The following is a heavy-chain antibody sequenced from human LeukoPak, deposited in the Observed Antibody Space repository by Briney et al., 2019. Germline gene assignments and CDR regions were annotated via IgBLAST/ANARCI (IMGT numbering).Heavy chain of an antibody. D-gene: IGHD1-1*01. V-gene: IGHV4-34*01. Sequence: SETLSLTCAVYGGSFSGYYWSWIRQPPGKGLEWIGEINHSGSTNYNPSLKSRVTISVDTSKNQFSLKLSSATAADTAVYYCARGRIAYNGGFDPWGQGTLVTVSS. CDR2: INHSGST. CDR3: ARGRIAYNGGFDP. CDR1: GGSFSGYY. J-gene: IGHJ5*02.